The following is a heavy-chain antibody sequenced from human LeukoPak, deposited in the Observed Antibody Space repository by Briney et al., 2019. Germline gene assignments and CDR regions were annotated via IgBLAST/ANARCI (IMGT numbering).Heavy chain of an antibody. J-gene: IGHJ5*02. D-gene: IGHD2-2*01. V-gene: IGHV5-51*01. CDR1: GYSFATYW. CDR3: AKLGCSTASCNEDNWFDP. Sequence: GASLQISCKGSGYSFATYWIGWVRQMPGRGLEWMGIIYPGDSDTRYSPSFQGQVTISADKSISTAYLQWSSLKASDTAMYYCAKLGCSTASCNEDNWFDPWGQGTLVTVSS. CDR2: IYPGDSDT.